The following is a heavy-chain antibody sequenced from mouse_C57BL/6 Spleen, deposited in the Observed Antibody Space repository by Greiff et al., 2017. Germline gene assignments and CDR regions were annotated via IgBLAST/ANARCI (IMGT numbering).Heavy chain of an antibody. CDR2: ISYDGSN. J-gene: IGHJ2*01. D-gene: IGHD1-1*01. V-gene: IGHV3-6*01. CDR3: AHYYGSPGFDY. CDR1: GYSITSGYY. Sequence: DVKLQESGPGLVKPSQSLSLTCSVTGYSITSGYYWNWIRQFPGNKLEWMGYISYDGSNNYNPSLKNRISITRDTSKNQFFLKLNSVTTEDTATYYCAHYYGSPGFDYWGQGTTLTVSS.